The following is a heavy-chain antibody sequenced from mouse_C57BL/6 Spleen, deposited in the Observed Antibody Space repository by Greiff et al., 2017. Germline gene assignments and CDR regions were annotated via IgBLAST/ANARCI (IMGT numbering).Heavy chain of an antibody. CDR3: ARGEYYYWYFDV. V-gene: IGHV1-53*01. CDR2: INPSNGGT. Sequence: QVQLQQPGTELVKPGASVKLSCKASGYTFTSYWMHWVKQRPGQGLEWIGNINPSNGGTNYNEKFKNKATLTVDKSSSTAYMQLSSLTSEDSAVYYCARGEYYYWYFDVWGTGTTVTVSS. J-gene: IGHJ1*03. D-gene: IGHD1-1*01. CDR1: GYTFTSYW.